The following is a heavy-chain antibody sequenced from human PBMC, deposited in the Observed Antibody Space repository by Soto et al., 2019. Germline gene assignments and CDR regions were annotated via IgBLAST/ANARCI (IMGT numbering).Heavy chain of an antibody. J-gene: IGHJ4*02. CDR2: INPNGGST. CDR1: GYTFSSYY. Sequence: GASVKVSCKASGYTFSSYYIHWVRQAPGQGPDWMGIINPNGGSTAYAQKFQGRVTMTRDPFTNMVYMELTSLRPEDTAFYYCARSYNSGWWRGEVALGFWGQGTQVTVSS. CDR3: ARSYNSGWWRGEVALGF. V-gene: IGHV1-46*03. D-gene: IGHD6-19*01.